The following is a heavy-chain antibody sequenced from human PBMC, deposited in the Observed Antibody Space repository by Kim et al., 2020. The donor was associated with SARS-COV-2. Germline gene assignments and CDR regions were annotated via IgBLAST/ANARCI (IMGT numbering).Heavy chain of an antibody. V-gene: IGHV4-61*01. CDR2: IYYSGST. CDR3: ARDGGGCYYGVVV. D-gene: IGHD3-16*01. CDR1: GGSVSTGSHY. J-gene: IGHJ6*02. Sequence: SETLSLTCTVSGGSVSTGSHYWSWIRQPPGKGLEWIGYIYYSGSTNYNPSLKSRVTISYDTSKDQFSLKMTSVTAADTAVYYCARDGGGCYYGVVVWGHGTTVTVPS.